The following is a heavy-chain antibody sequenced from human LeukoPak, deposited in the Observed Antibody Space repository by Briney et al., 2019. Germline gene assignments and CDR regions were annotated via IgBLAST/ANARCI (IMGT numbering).Heavy chain of an antibody. V-gene: IGHV3-74*01. CDR1: GFTFSSYW. Sequence: GGSLRLSCAASGFTFSSYWMHWVRQAPGKGLVWVSRINSDGSSTSYADSVKGRFTVSRDNAKNSLYLQMNSLRADDAAVYHCARGPNPVYTSNWFDPWGQGTLVTVSS. D-gene: IGHD2-2*01. CDR3: ARGPNPVYTSNWFDP. CDR2: INSDGSST. J-gene: IGHJ5*02.